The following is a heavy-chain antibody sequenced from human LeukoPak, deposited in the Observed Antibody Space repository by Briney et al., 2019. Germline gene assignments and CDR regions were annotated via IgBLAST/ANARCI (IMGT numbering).Heavy chain of an antibody. CDR2: ISSSGSTI. V-gene: IGHV3-11*04. J-gene: IGHJ6*03. CDR3: AKSQYYYYYMDV. Sequence: GGSLRLSCAASGFTFSDYYMSWIRQAPGKGLEWVSYISSSGSTIYYADSVKGRFTISRDNAKNSLYLQMNSLRAEDTAVYYCAKSQYYYYYMDVWGKGTTVTVSS. CDR1: GFTFSDYY.